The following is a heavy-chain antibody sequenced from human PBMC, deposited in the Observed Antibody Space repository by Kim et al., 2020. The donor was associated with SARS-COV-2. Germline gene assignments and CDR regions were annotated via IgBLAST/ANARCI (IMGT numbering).Heavy chain of an antibody. J-gene: IGHJ6*02. CDR2: IWYDGSNK. CDR1: GFTFSSYA. V-gene: IGHV3-33*06. Sequence: GGSLRLSCAASGFTFSSYAMHWVRQAPGKGLEWVAVIWYDGSNKYYADSVKGRFTISRDNSKNTLYLQMNSLRAEDTAVYYCAKVTSYSGSNYGMDVRGQGATVTVS. D-gene: IGHD1-26*01. CDR3: AKVTSYSGSNYGMDV.